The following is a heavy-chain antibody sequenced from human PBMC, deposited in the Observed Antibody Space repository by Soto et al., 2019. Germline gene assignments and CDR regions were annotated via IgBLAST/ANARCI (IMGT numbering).Heavy chain of an antibody. CDR2: IYSGGST. CDR1: GFSVSSIY. V-gene: IGHV3-53*02. Sequence: EVQLVETGGGLIQPGGSLRHSCAASGFSVSSIYMTWVRQAPGKGLEWVSVIYSGGSTYYADSVKGRFIISKDNSKNSLYLRMNSLRAEDTAVYYCARLRKSDDYYLDSLGQGTLVTVSS. J-gene: IGHJ4*02. D-gene: IGHD3-3*01. CDR3: ARLRKSDDYYLDS.